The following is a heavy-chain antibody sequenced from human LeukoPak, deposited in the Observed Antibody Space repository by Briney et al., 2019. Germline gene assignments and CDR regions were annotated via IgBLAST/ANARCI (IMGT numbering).Heavy chain of an antibody. Sequence: PSETLSLTCAVYGGSFSGYYWSWIRQPPGKGLEWIGEINHSGSTNYNPSLKSRVTISVDTSKNQFSLKLSSVTAADTAVYYCARGLVWFQHGPDYWGQGTLVTVSS. CDR1: GGSFSGYY. CDR3: ARGLVWFQHGPDY. V-gene: IGHV4-34*01. J-gene: IGHJ4*02. D-gene: IGHD2-21*01. CDR2: INHSGST.